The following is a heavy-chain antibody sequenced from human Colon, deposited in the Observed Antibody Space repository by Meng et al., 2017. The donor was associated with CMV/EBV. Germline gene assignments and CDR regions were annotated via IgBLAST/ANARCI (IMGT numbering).Heavy chain of an antibody. CDR1: GFTFDDYG. CDR2: IMWNGGTT. Sequence: GGSLRLSCAASGFTFDDYGMSWVRQTPGKRLEWVSAIMWNGGTTAYAESVRGRFTISRDNAKNSLYLQMNSLRAEDTALYYCARRSNFGPTNNYAMDVWGQGTTVTVSS. CDR3: ARRSNFGPTNNYAMDV. J-gene: IGHJ6*02. D-gene: IGHD3-3*02. V-gene: IGHV3-20*04.